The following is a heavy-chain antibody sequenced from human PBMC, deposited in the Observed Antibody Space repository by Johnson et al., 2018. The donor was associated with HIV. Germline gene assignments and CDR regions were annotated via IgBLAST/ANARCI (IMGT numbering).Heavy chain of an antibody. Sequence: VQLVESGGGLVQPGRSLRLSCAASGFTFSSYALHWVRQAPGKALEWVSVIYSGDSTYYADSVKGRFTISRDNSKNTLYLQMNSLRAEDTAVYYCAREGKDAFDIWGQGTMVTVSS. CDR1: GFTFSSYA. D-gene: IGHD3-10*01. CDR3: AREGKDAFDI. J-gene: IGHJ3*02. CDR2: IYSGDST. V-gene: IGHV3-66*01.